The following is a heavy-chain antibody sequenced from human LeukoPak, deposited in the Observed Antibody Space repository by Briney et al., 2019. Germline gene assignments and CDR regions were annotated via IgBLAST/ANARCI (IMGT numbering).Heavy chain of an antibody. D-gene: IGHD2-2*01. CDR2: ISSNGGST. J-gene: IGHJ6*02. V-gene: IGHV3-64*01. Sequence: GGSLRLSCAASGFTFSSYAMHWVRQAPGKGLEYVSAISSNGGSTYYANSVKGRFTISRDNSKNTLYLQMGSLRAEDMAVYYCARDGAAAKVGMDVWGQGTTVTVSS. CDR3: ARDGAAAKVGMDV. CDR1: GFTFSSYA.